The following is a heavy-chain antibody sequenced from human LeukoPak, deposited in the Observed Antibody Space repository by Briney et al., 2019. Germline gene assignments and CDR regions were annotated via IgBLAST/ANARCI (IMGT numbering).Heavy chain of an antibody. J-gene: IGHJ6*03. CDR3: ASRPDIVVVPAAINYYYYMDV. CDR1: GYTFTSYA. Sequence: SVKVSCKASGYTFTSYAISWVRQAPGQGPEWMGGIIPIFGTANYAQKFQGRVTITADESTSTAYMELSSLRSEDTAVYYCASRPDIVVVPAAINYYYYMDVWGKGTTVTVSS. CDR2: IIPIFGTA. V-gene: IGHV1-69*13. D-gene: IGHD2-2*02.